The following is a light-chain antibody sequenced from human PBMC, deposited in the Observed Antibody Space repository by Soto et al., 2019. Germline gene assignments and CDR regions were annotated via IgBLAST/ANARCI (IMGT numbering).Light chain of an antibody. J-gene: IGKJ2*01. V-gene: IGKV1-39*01. CDR1: QTITRY. CDR3: QQRFSFPVT. CDR2: AAS. Sequence: DIQMTQSPSSLSASVGDRVTITCRANQTITRYLNWYQQKPGTAPKLLIYAASSLQEGVPSRFRGSGSGTDLTLPISNLQPEDLAAYSCQQRFSFPVTFGQGTKLEIK.